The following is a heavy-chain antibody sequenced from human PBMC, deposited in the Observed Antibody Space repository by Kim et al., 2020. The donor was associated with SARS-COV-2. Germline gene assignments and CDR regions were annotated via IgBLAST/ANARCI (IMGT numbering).Heavy chain of an antibody. CDR2: ISSSSSYI. V-gene: IGHV3-21*01. J-gene: IGHJ4*02. D-gene: IGHD6-19*01. CDR3: AARIAVAGTYY. Sequence: GGSLRLSCAASGFTFSSYSMNWVRQAPGKGLEWVSSISSSSSYIYYADSVKGRFTISRDNAKNSLYLQMNSLRAEDTAVYYCAARIAVAGTYYWGQGTLVTVSS. CDR1: GFTFSSYS.